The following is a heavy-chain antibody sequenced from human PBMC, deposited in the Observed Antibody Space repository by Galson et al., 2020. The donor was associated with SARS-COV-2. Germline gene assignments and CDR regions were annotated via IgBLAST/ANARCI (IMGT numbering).Heavy chain of an antibody. CDR3: TTDPGLHGLFDP. V-gene: IGHV3-15*01. D-gene: IGHD4-4*01. CDR2: MKSKTDGGTT. CDR1: GFTFSNAW. J-gene: IGHJ5*02. Sequence: GGSLRLSCAASGFTFSNAWMSWVRQAPGKGLEWVGRMKSKTDGGTTDYAAPAKGRFTIPRDDSKNTLYLQMNSLKTEDTAVYYCTTDPGLHGLFDPWGQGTLVIVSS.